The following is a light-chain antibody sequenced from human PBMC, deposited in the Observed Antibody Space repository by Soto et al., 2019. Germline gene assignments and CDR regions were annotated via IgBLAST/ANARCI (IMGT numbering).Light chain of an antibody. V-gene: IGLV2-14*01. Sequence: QSALTQPASVSGSPGQSITISCTGTSSDVGGYNYVSWYQQHPGKAPKLMIYDVSNRPSGVSNRFSGSKSGNTASLTISGLQADDEADYYCGSYTSSSTLVFGTGTKVTVL. CDR1: SSDVGGYNY. CDR2: DVS. J-gene: IGLJ1*01. CDR3: GSYTSSSTLV.